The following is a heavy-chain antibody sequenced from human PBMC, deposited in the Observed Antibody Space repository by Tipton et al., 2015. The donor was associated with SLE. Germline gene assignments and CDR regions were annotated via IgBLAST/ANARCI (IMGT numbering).Heavy chain of an antibody. CDR1: GFTFITSG. D-gene: IGHD4-17*01. J-gene: IGHJ4*02. V-gene: IGHV3-30*02. CDR3: AKSGDYSDPYYFDY. CDR2: IPYDGNDK. Sequence: GSLRLSCAASGFTFITSGIHWVRQAPDKGLEWVAFIPYDGNDKYYEDSVKGRFTISRDNSKNTVYLQMNSLRPEDTTVYYCAKSGDYSDPYYFDYWGQGTLVAVSS.